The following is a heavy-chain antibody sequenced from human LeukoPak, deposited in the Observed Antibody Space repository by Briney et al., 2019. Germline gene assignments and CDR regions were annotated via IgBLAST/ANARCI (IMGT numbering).Heavy chain of an antibody. CDR1: GFTFSSYT. CDR2: ISGSNSYI. CDR3: ARAVYARAAGPLYDY. Sequence: AGGSLRLSCAASGFTFSSYTMHWIRQAPGKGLEWVSSISGSNSYIFYADSVKGRFTVSRDNAKDSLYLQMNSLRAEDTAVYYCARAVYARAAGPLYDYWGQGTLVTVSS. J-gene: IGHJ4*02. D-gene: IGHD6-13*01. V-gene: IGHV3-21*01.